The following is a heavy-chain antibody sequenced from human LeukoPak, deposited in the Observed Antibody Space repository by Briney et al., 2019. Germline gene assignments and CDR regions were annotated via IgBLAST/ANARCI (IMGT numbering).Heavy chain of an antibody. J-gene: IGHJ4*01. V-gene: IGHV3-21*01. D-gene: IGHD5-18*01. CDR2: ISFSGSYI. CDR1: GFTFSNYS. Sequence: GGPLRLSCAASGFTFSNYSMNWVRQAPGKGLEWVSSISFSGSYIYYADSLRGRITISRDNTKNSLYLQMNSLRAEDTAVYYCARRATTERGHSYGLDYWGQGTLVTVSS. CDR3: ARRATTERGHSYGLDY.